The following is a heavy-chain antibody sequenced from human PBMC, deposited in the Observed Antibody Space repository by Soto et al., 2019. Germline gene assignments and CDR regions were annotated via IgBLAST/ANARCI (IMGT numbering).Heavy chain of an antibody. CDR2: IYYSGST. CDR1: GFSISSYY. D-gene: IGHD1-26*01. J-gene: IGHJ6*02. CDR3: ARDLSGSYYYYYGMDV. V-gene: IGHV4-59*01. Sequence: PSETLSLTCTFSGFSISSYYLSWIRPPPGKGLEWIGYIYYSGSTNYNPSLKSRVTISVDTSKNQFSLKLSSVTAADTAVYYCARDLSGSYYYYYGMDVWGQGTKVTVSS.